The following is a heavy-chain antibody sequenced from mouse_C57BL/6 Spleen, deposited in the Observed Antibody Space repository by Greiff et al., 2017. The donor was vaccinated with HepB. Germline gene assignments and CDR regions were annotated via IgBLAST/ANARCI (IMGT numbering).Heavy chain of an antibody. D-gene: IGHD1-1*01. J-gene: IGHJ4*01. CDR1: GYTFTSYW. V-gene: IGHV1-55*01. CDR2: IYPGSGST. Sequence: VQLQQSGAELVKPGASVKMSCKASGYTFTSYWITWVKQRPGQGLEWIGDIYPGSGSTNYNEKFKSKATLTVDTSSSTAYMQLSSLTSEDSAVYYCAREGYGSSLYAMDYWGQGTSVTVSS. CDR3: AREGYGSSLYAMDY.